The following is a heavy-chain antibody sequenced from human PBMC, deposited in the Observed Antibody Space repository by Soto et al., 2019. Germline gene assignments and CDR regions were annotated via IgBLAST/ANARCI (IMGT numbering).Heavy chain of an antibody. V-gene: IGHV1-3*01. CDR1: GYIFNRYV. CDR2: IDAGNGKT. Sequence: QVQLVQSGAEVKKPGASVKVSCKASGYIFNRYVMHWVRQAPGQRPEWMGWIDAGNGKTKYSEKFQGRVTITRDTSVSTAYMELTTLRSEDTAVYYCARGRGWYDYWGQGTQVIVSS. D-gene: IGHD6-19*01. J-gene: IGHJ4*02. CDR3: ARGRGWYDY.